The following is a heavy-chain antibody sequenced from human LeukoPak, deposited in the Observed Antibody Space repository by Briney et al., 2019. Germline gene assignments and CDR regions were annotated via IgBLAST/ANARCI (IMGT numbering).Heavy chain of an antibody. V-gene: IGHV3-30*03. CDR3: ALELDV. CDR1: GFTFSSYG. J-gene: IGHJ6*02. Sequence: PGRFLRLSCAASGFTFSSYGMHWVRQAPGKGLEWVAVISYDGSNKYYADSVKGRFTISRDNSKNTLYLQMNSLRAEDTAVYYCALELDVWGQGTTVTVSS. CDR2: ISYDGSNK.